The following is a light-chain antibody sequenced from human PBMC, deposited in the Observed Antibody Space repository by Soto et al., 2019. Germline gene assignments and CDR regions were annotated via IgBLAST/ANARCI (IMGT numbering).Light chain of an antibody. V-gene: IGKV3-20*01. CDR2: GAS. Sequence: EIVLTQSPGTLSLSPGERATLSCRASQSVSSYLAWYQHKPGQAPRLLIYGASSRATDIPDRFSGSGSGTDFTLTITRLEPEDFAVYYCQQHDTSPWTFGQGTKVDIK. J-gene: IGKJ1*01. CDR3: QQHDTSPWT. CDR1: QSVSSY.